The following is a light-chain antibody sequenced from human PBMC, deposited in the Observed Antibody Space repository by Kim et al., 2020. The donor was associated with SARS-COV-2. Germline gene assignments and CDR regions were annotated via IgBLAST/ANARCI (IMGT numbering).Light chain of an antibody. CDR2: GAS. V-gene: IGKV3-20*01. CDR1: QSISSAL. Sequence: SPGQPATLSGRASQSISSALLAWYQQRPGQAPRLLMSGASIRATGIPDRFSGSGSGTDFTLTISRLETDDFAVYYCQQYGTTPLTFGGGTKVDIK. CDR3: QQYGTTPLT. J-gene: IGKJ4*01.